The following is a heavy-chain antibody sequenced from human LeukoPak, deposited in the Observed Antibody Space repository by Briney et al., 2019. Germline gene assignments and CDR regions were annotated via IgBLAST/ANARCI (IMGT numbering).Heavy chain of an antibody. V-gene: IGHV4-39*01. CDR1: GGSISSSSYY. D-gene: IGHD1-1*01. CDR3: VSHHYNMDV. CDR2: IHYSGST. J-gene: IGHJ6*02. Sequence: SETLSLTCTVSGGSISSSSYYWGWIRQPPGKGLEWVGSIHYSGSTNYNPSLKSRVTISVDTSKNQFSLKLSSVTAADTAVYYCVSHHYNMDVWGQGTTVTVSS.